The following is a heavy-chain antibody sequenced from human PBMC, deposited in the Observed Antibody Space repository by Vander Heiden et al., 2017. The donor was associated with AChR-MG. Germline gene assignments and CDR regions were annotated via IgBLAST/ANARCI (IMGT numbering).Heavy chain of an antibody. J-gene: IGHJ6*02. CDR2: ISAYNGNT. CDR1: GYTFTSSG. V-gene: IGHV1-18*01. CDR3: ASFNYDFWSGYYYYGMDV. D-gene: IGHD3-3*01. Sequence: QVQLVQSGAEVKKPGASVKVSCKASGYTFTSSGISWVRQAPGQGLEWMGWISAYNGNTNYAQKLQGRVTMTTDTSTSTAYIELRSLRSDDTAVYYCASFNYDFWSGYYYYGMDVWGQGTTVTVSS.